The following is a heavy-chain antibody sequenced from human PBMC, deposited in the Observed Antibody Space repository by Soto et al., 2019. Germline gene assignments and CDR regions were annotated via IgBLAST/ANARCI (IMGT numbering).Heavy chain of an antibody. J-gene: IGHJ6*02. D-gene: IGHD2-2*01. Sequence: QLQLQESGSGLVETAQTLSLTCIVSGDSISSGGFPWTWIRQSTGKGLEWIGYVYRTGATSYNPSLESRASISVDPSRTQFSLKLTSVTPADSAVYFCARDSYAMSSFALDVWGRGTAVTVSS. V-gene: IGHV4-30-2*06. CDR1: GDSISSGGFP. CDR2: VYRTGAT. CDR3: ARDSYAMSSFALDV.